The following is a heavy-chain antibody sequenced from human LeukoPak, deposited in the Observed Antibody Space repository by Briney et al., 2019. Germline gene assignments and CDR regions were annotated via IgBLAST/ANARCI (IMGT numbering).Heavy chain of an antibody. V-gene: IGHV3-23*01. J-gene: IGHJ4*02. CDR1: GFTLNSYA. Sequence: GGSLRLSCAASGFTLNSYAMSWVRQAPGKGLEWVSVISGSGGSTYYADSVKGRFTISRDNSKNTLYLQMNSLRAEDTAVYYCAKGVTFGGVIVISNDYWGQGTLVTVSS. CDR2: ISGSGGST. D-gene: IGHD3-16*02. CDR3: AKGVTFGGVIVISNDY.